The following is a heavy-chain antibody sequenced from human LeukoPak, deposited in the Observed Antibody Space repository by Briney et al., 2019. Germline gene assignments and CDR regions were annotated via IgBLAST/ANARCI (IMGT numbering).Heavy chain of an antibody. CDR2: IYYSGST. J-gene: IGHJ4*02. D-gene: IGHD3-22*01. CDR3: ARERKYYYDSSGGFDY. Sequence: SETLSLTCTVSGGSISSGGYYRSWIRQHPGKGLEWIGYIYYSGSTYYNPSLKSRVTISVDTSKNQFSLKLSSVTAADTAVYYCARERKYYYDSSGGFDYWGQGTLVTVSS. V-gene: IGHV4-31*03. CDR1: GGSISSGGYY.